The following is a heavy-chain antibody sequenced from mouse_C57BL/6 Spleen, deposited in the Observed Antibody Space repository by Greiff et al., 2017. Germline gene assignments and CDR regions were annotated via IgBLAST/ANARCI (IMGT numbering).Heavy chain of an antibody. CDR3: AREDDGYYGAMDY. CDR2: INPNNGGT. J-gene: IGHJ4*01. CDR1: GYTFTDYN. V-gene: IGHV1-22*01. Sequence: EVQLQQSGPELVKPGASVKMSCKASGYTFTDYNMHWVKQSHGKSLEWIGYINPNNGGTSYNQKFKGKATLTVTKSSSTAYMELRSLTSEDSAVYYCAREDDGYYGAMDYWGQGTSVTVSS. D-gene: IGHD2-3*01.